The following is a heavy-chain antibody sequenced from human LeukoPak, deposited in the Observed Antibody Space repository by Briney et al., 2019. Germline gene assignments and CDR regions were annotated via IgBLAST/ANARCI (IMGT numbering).Heavy chain of an antibody. Sequence: SETLSLTCTVSGGSISSHYRTWIRQSPVKGLEWIGDISNSGSTSYNPSLKSRVTISINTSKNQFSLKLSSVTAADTAVYYCGRDALVGYFSYYYMDVWGKGTTVTVSS. V-gene: IGHV4-59*11. CDR3: GRDALVGYFSYYYMDV. D-gene: IGHD2-15*01. CDR2: ISNSGST. CDR1: GGSISSHY. J-gene: IGHJ6*03.